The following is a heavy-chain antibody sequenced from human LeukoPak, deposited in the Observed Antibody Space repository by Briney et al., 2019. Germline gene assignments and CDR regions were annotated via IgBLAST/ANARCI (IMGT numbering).Heavy chain of an antibody. V-gene: IGHV3-30*04. CDR2: ISYAGNIK. D-gene: IGHD3-22*01. CDR3: GGSGYSLFDY. J-gene: IGHJ4*02. Sequence: GGSLRLSCAASGFTFRSYAMHWVRQAPGKGLEWVALISYAGNIKYYADSVKGRFTISRDNSRNTVYLEMNSLRVEDTAVYLKGGSGYSLFDYWGQGTLVTVSS. CDR1: GFTFRSYA.